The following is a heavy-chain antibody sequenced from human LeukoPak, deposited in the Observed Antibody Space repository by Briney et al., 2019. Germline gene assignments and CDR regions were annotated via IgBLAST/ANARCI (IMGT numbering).Heavy chain of an antibody. CDR3: ARGDIVVLPAGIPHNWFDP. V-gene: IGHV1-2*02. CDR2: INPNSGDT. D-gene: IGHD2-2*02. J-gene: IGHJ5*02. Sequence: ASVKVSCKASGYTFTGHYMHWVRQAPGQGPEWMAWINPNSGDTNYAQKFQGRVTMTRDTSISTAYMELSRLRSDDTAVYYCARGDIVVLPAGIPHNWFDPWGQGTLVTVSS. CDR1: GYTFTGHY.